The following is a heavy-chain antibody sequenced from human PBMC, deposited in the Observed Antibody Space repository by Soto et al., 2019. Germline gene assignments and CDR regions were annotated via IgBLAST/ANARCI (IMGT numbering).Heavy chain of an antibody. Sequence: SVKVSCKASGGTFSSYAISWVRQAPGQGLEWMGGIIPIFGTANYAQKFQGRVTITADKSTSTAYMELSSLRSDDTAVYYCARERVLWGSYSIWGQGTTVTGSS. CDR2: IIPIFGTA. D-gene: IGHD3-16*01. V-gene: IGHV1-69*06. CDR3: ARERVLWGSYSI. J-gene: IGHJ6*02. CDR1: GGTFSSYA.